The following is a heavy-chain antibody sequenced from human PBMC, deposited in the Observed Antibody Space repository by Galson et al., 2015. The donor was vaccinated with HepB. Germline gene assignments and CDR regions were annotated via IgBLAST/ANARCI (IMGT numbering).Heavy chain of an antibody. V-gene: IGHV1-69*13. CDR2: IIPFFAVA. D-gene: IGHD3-22*01. J-gene: IGHJ6*03. Sequence: SVKVSCKASGGTFSSYVFSWARQAPGQGLEWMGGIIPFFAVANYPQRFQGRVTITADESTSPAYMEVSSLRSDDTAVYYCAGHDSGYFYYYYMDVWGKGTTVIASS. CDR3: AGHDSGYFYYYYMDV. CDR1: GGTFSSYV.